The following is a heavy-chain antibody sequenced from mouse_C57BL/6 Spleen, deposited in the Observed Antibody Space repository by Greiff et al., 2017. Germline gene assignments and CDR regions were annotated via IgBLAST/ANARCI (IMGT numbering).Heavy chain of an antibody. D-gene: IGHD2-14*01. Sequence: EVQGVESGGGLVKPGGSLKLSCAASGFTFSDYGMHWVRQAPEKGLEWVAYISSGSSTIYYADTVKGRFTISRDNAKNTLFLQMTSLRSEDTAMYYCARLYESMDYWGKGTSVTVSS. CDR3: ARLYESMDY. CDR1: GFTFSDYG. V-gene: IGHV5-17*01. CDR2: ISSGSSTI. J-gene: IGHJ4*01.